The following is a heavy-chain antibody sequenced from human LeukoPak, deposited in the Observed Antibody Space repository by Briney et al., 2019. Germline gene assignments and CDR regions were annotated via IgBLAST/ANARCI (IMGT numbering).Heavy chain of an antibody. V-gene: IGHV4-30-4*02. D-gene: IGHD3-22*01. CDR3: ARGRWYYDSSGYREQYFDY. J-gene: IGHJ4*02. Sequence: KTSETLSLTCTVSGGSISSDDYYWSWIRQPPGKGLEWIGYIYYSGITYYNPSLKSRVTISVDTSENHFSLKLTSVAAADTAVYYCARGRWYYDSSGYREQYFDYWGQGTLVTVSS. CDR1: GGSISSDDYY. CDR2: IYYSGIT.